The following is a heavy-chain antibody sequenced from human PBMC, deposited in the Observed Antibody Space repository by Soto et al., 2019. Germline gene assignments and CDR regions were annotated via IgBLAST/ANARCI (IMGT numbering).Heavy chain of an antibody. CDR1: GFVFSTYS. Sequence: EGQLVGSGGNLVRPGGSLRLSCEASGFVFSTYSMNGVRQAPGKGLEWISYISSTSGTIYYADSVKGRFTIFRDNAKNSLFLQMNGLRDDDTAVYYCANQKIRFSVAGTLYGLGVWGQGTTVTVSS. CDR3: ANQKIRFSVAGTLYGLGV. V-gene: IGHV3-48*02. D-gene: IGHD6-19*01. J-gene: IGHJ6*02. CDR2: ISSTSGTI.